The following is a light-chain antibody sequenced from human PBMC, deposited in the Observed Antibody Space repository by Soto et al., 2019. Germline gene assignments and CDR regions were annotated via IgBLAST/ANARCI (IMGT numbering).Light chain of an antibody. CDR2: GAS. CDR1: QSVRSSY. J-gene: IGKJ2*02. Sequence: EIVLTQSPGTLSLSPGERATLSCRASQSVRSSYLAWYQQKPGQAPRLLIYGASSRATGIPDRFSGSGSGTDFTLTISRLEAEDFAAYYCQQYGSSPLMCTFGQGTKLEIK. CDR3: QQYGSSPLMCT. V-gene: IGKV3-20*01.